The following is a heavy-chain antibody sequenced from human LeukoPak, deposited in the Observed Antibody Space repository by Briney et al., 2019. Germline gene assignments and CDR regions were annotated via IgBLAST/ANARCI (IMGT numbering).Heavy chain of an antibody. Sequence: PGGSLRLSCAASGFIFRSYSMNWVRQAPGKGLEWVSFISTSSDTISYADSVKGRFTISRDNANNSLYLQMNSLRAEDTAVYYCARYDYGDYEDYYYFMDVWGKGTTVTVSS. V-gene: IGHV3-48*01. CDR1: GFIFRSYS. D-gene: IGHD4-17*01. CDR2: ISTSSDTI. CDR3: ARYDYGDYEDYYYFMDV. J-gene: IGHJ6*03.